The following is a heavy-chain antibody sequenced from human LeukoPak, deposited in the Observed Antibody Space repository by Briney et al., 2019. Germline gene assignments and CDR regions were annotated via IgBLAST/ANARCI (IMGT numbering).Heavy chain of an antibody. CDR2: INSDGSGT. J-gene: IGHJ3*02. V-gene: IGHV3-74*01. Sequence: GGSLRLSCAASAFTFNKFWMHWVRQAPGKGLVWVSRINSDGSGTGYADSVRGRFTISRDNAKNTLYLQMNSLRVEDTAVYYCAKFLIRRITMIVAPNAFDIWGQGTMVTVSS. D-gene: IGHD3-22*01. CDR3: AKFLIRRITMIVAPNAFDI. CDR1: AFTFNKFW.